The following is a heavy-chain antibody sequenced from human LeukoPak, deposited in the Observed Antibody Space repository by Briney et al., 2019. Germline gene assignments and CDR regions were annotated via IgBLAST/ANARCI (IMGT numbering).Heavy chain of an antibody. V-gene: IGHV3-23*01. D-gene: IGHD6-19*01. CDR2: ISGSGAST. J-gene: IGHJ5*02. Sequence: GGSLRLSCAASGFTFSGSAMHWVRQAPGKGLQWVSGISGSGASTYYGDSVKGRFIISRDNSKNTLYLQIDSLRTEDTAVYYCAKGASSGWLLYRFDPWGQGTLVTVSS. CDR3: AKGASSGWLLYRFDP. CDR1: GFTFSGSA.